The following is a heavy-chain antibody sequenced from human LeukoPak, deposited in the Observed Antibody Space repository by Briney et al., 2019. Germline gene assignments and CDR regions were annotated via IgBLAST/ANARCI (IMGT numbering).Heavy chain of an antibody. CDR1: GYTFTGYY. J-gene: IGHJ4*02. V-gene: IGHV1-2*02. CDR2: INPNSGGT. Sequence: ASVKVSCKASGYTFTGYYMHWVRQAPGQGLEWMGWINPNSGGTNYAQKFQGRVTMTRDTSISTAYMELSRLRSDDTAVYYCARSITIFGVSNAGYWGQGTLVTVSS. D-gene: IGHD3-3*01. CDR3: ARSITIFGVSNAGY.